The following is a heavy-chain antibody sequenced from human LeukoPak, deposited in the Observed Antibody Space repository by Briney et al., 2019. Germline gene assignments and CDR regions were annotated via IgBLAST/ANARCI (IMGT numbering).Heavy chain of an antibody. CDR2: LIKTGSLM. D-gene: IGHD6-19*01. V-gene: IGHV3-21*01. Sequence: GGSVRLSCEASKFILNNYTMNWVRQAPGKGLEWVSSLIKTGSLMTYADSVRGRFTISRDDAKNSVYLQMNSLRVDDTAVYYCARGIYRRKVALLGNNKQFYYMDVWGKGTAVTVSS. CDR3: ARGIYRRKVALLGNNKQFYYMDV. J-gene: IGHJ6*03. CDR1: KFILNNYT.